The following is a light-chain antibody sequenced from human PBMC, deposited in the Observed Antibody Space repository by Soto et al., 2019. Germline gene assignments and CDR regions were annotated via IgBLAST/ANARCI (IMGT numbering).Light chain of an antibody. Sequence: DIQMTQSPSSLAASVGERVTITCRASQNIHSFLNWYQQKPGKAPQVLIYGGSALQSGVPSRFSGSGSGTDFTLTISSLQPEDFASYFCQQSYNIPFTFGPGTKVIS. CDR2: GGS. J-gene: IGKJ3*01. CDR1: QNIHSF. CDR3: QQSYNIPFT. V-gene: IGKV1-39*01.